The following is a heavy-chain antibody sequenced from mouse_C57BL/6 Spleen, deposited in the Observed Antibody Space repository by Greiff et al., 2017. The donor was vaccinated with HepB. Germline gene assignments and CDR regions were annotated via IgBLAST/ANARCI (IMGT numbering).Heavy chain of an antibody. V-gene: IGHV1-4*01. D-gene: IGHD1-1*01. CDR2: INPSSGYT. Sequence: QVQLQQSGAERARPGASVKKSCKASGYTFTSYTMHGVKQRPGQGLEWIGYINPSSGYTKYNQKFKDKATLTADKSSSTAYMQLSSLTSEDSAVYYCARDYGRRHYAMDYWAQGTSFIVSS. CDR1: GYTFTSYT. J-gene: IGHJ4*01. CDR3: ARDYGRRHYAMDY.